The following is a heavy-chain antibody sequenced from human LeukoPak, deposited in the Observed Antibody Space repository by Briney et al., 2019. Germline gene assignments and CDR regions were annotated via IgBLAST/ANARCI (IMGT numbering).Heavy chain of an antibody. Sequence: GGSLRLSCAASGFTFSSYAMHWVRQAPGKGLEWVAVISYDGSNKYYADSVKGRFTISRDNSKNTLYLQMNSLRAEDTALYYCAREYYYDSSGYLYDAFDIWGQGTMVTVSS. CDR3: AREYYYDSSGYLYDAFDI. V-gene: IGHV3-30*04. J-gene: IGHJ3*02. CDR1: GFTFSSYA. D-gene: IGHD3-22*01. CDR2: ISYDGSNK.